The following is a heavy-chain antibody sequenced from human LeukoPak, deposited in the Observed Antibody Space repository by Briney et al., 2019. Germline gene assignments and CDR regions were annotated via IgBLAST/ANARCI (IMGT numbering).Heavy chain of an antibody. CDR1: GGSISSSSYY. CDR3: ARARNGDYEPDAFDI. V-gene: IGHV4-39*01. CDR2: IYYSGST. Sequence: PSETLSLTCTVSGGSISSSSYYWGWIRQPPGKGLEWIGSIYYSGSTYYNPSLKSRVTISVDTSKNQFSLKLSSVTAADTAVYYCARARNGDYEPDAFDIWGQGTMVTVSS. D-gene: IGHD4-17*01. J-gene: IGHJ3*02.